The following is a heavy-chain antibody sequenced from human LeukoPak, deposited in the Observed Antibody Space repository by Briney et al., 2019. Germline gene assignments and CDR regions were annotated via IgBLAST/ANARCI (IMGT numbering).Heavy chain of an antibody. D-gene: IGHD1-26*01. V-gene: IGHV3-9*01. CDR1: GLTFDVYA. CDR3: AKDKEWEIDRYYGMDV. CDR2: ISWNSGSI. Sequence: GGSLRLSCAVSGLTFDVYAMHWVRQAPGKGLEWVSGISWNSGSIGYADSVKGRFTISRDNAKNSLYLQMNRLRAEDTALYYCAKDKEWEIDRYYGMDVWGQGTTVTVSS. J-gene: IGHJ6*02.